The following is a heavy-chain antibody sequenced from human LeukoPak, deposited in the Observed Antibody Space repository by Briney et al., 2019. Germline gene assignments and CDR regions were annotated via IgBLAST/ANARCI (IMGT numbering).Heavy chain of an antibody. CDR1: DGSINSYY. J-gene: IGHJ4*02. V-gene: IGHV4-59*01. CDR2: IYYNGNT. D-gene: IGHD3-22*01. Sequence: SETLSLTCSVSDGSINSYYWNWIRRPPGKGLEWIGYIYYNGNTNYSPSLKSRVTMSVDTSKNLFSLKLSSVTAADTAVYYCASWGMDYYDSSGYRWGQGTLVTVSS. CDR3: ASWGMDYYDSSGYR.